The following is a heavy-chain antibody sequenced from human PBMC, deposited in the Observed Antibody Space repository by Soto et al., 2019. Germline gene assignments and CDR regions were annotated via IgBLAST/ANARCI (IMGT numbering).Heavy chain of an antibody. V-gene: IGHV3-13*01. CDR3: ARALPPVRTMDV. J-gene: IGHJ6*02. CDR2: IGPAGDT. Sequence: GGSLRLSCAASGFTFSSYDMHWVRQATGKGLEWVSTIGPAGDTYYPGSVKGRFTISRENAKDSLYLQMNSLRAEDTAVYYCARALPPVRTMDVWGQGTTVTVSS. CDR1: GFTFSSYD. D-gene: IGHD3-22*01.